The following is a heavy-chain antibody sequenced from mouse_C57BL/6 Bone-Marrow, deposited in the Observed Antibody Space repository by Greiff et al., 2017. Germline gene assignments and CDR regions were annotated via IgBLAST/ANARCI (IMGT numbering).Heavy chain of an antibody. J-gene: IGHJ4*01. CDR1: GYTFTSYG. D-gene: IGHD1-1*01. CDR3: ARWYYGSSYDLSMDY. CDR2: IYPRSGNT. V-gene: IGHV1-81*01. Sequence: VKLQESGAELARPGASVKLSCKASGYTFTSYGISWVKQRTGQGLEWIGEIYPRSGNTYYNEKFKGKATLTADKSSSTAYMELRSLTSEDSAVYFCARWYYGSSYDLSMDYWGQGTSVTVSS.